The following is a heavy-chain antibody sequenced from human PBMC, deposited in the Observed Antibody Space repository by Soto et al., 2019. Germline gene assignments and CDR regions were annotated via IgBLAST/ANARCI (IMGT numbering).Heavy chain of an antibody. V-gene: IGHV1-18*01. CDR2: ISAYNGNT. CDR3: ARTYSSGWPYYYYYYGMDV. CDR1: GYTFTSYG. Sequence: QVQLVQSGAEVKKPGASVKVSCKASGYTFTSYGISWVRQAPGQGLEWMGWISAYNGNTNYAQKLQGRVTMTTEPAKSTAYMELRSLRSDDTAVYYCARTYSSGWPYYYYYYGMDVWGQGTTVTVSS. J-gene: IGHJ6*02. D-gene: IGHD6-19*01.